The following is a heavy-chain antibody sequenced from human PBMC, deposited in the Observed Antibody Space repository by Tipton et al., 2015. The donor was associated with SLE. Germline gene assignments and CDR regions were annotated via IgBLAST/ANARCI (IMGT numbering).Heavy chain of an antibody. CDR3: ARGAHYDFWSGYSPFDY. D-gene: IGHD3-3*01. V-gene: IGHV4-30-4*01. J-gene: IGHJ4*02. Sequence: TVSLTCTVSGGSISSGDHYWGWIRQPPGKGLEWIGEINHSGSTNYNPSLKSRVTISVDTSKNQFSLKLSSVTAADTAVYYCARGAHYDFWSGYSPFDYWGQGTLVTVSS. CDR1: GGSISSGDHY. CDR2: INHSGST.